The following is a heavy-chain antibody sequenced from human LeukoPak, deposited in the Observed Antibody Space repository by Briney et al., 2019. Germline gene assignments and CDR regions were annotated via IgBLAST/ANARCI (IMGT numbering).Heavy chain of an antibody. D-gene: IGHD5-18*01. CDR1: GFTFSSYA. J-gene: IGHJ4*02. Sequence: GGSLRLSCAASGFTFSSYAMSWVRQAPGKGLEWVLAISGSGGSTYYADSVKGRFTISRDNSKNTLYLQMNSLRAEDTAVYYCAKVRGYSYGPTDYWGQGTLVTVSS. CDR2: ISGSGGST. CDR3: AKVRGYSYGPTDY. V-gene: IGHV3-23*01.